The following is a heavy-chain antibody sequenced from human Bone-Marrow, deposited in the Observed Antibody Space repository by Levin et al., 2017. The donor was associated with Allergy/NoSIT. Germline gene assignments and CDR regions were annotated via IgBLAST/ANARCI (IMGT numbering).Heavy chain of an antibody. V-gene: IGHV3-23*01. J-gene: IGHJ4*02. D-gene: IGHD4-17*01. CDR1: GYTFTNFA. CDR3: AKDDGGPYGDSAFGEFDY. Sequence: GESLKISCAASGYTFTNFAMSWVRQAPGKGLEWVSAISGSSGSTYYADSVKGRFTISRDNSKNTLYLQMNSLSADDTAVYYGAKDDGGPYGDSAFGEFDYWGQGTLVTVSS. CDR2: ISGSSGST.